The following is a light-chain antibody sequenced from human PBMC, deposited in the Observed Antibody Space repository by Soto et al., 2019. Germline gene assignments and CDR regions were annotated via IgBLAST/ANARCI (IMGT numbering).Light chain of an antibody. CDR2: GAS. CDR1: QSVSSSY. V-gene: IGKV3-20*01. J-gene: IGKJ4*01. Sequence: EIVLTQSPGTLSLSPGERATLSCRASQSVSSSYIAWYQQKPGQAPRLLIYGASSRATGIPDRFSGSGSGTDFTLTISRLEPEDFALYYCQQYGSSSLTFGGGTKVEIK. CDR3: QQYGSSSLT.